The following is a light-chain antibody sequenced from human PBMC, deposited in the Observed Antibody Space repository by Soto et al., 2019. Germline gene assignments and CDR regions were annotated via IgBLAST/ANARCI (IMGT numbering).Light chain of an antibody. V-gene: IGKV3-20*01. CDR3: QQYGSTPRT. Sequence: EIVLTQSPGTLYLSPGERATLSCRASQSVSSSYLAWYQQKPGQAPRLLIYGASSRATGIPDRFSGSWSGTDFTLTISRLELEDFAVYYCQQYGSTPRTFGPGTKVDIK. CDR1: QSVSSSY. J-gene: IGKJ3*01. CDR2: GAS.